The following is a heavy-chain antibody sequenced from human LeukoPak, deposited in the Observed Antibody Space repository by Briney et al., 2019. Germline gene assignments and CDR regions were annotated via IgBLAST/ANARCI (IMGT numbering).Heavy chain of an antibody. J-gene: IGHJ4*02. CDR2: ISSSSRYI. CDR1: GFTFSSYS. D-gene: IGHD1-26*01. CDR3: ARTGIVDY. Sequence: GGSLRLSCAASGFTFSSYSMSWVRQAPGKGLEWVSSISSSSRYIYYADSVKGRFTISRDNAKNSLYLQMNSLRAEDTAVYYCARTGIVDYWGQGTLVTGSS. V-gene: IGHV3-21*01.